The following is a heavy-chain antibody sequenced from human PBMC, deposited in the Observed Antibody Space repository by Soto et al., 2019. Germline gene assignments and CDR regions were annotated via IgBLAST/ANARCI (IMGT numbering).Heavy chain of an antibody. CDR3: AKTLYNWNDGSYYFDY. V-gene: IGHV3-30*18. CDR2: ISYDGSNK. J-gene: IGHJ4*02. Sequence: QVQLVESGGGVVQPGRSLRLSCAASGFTFSSYGMHWVRQAPGKGLEWVAVISYDGSNKYYADFVKGRFTISRDNSKNTLYLQMNSLRAEDTAVYYCAKTLYNWNDGSYYFDYWGQGTLVTVSS. D-gene: IGHD1-1*01. CDR1: GFTFSSYG.